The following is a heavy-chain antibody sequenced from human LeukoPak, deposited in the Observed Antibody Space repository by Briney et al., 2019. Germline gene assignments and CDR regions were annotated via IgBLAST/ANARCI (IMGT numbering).Heavy chain of an antibody. CDR3: AKRPRYDSAGYPVY. CDR1: GFTFSDYD. D-gene: IGHD3-22*01. V-gene: IGHV3-23*05. Sequence: GGSLRLSCAASGFTFSDYDMTWVRQAPGKGLEWVSGINRSGTSTYYADSVKGRFTITRDNSRNTLYLQMNRLRDEDTAVYYCAKRPRYDSAGYPVYWGQGTPVTVSS. J-gene: IGHJ4*02. CDR2: INRSGTST.